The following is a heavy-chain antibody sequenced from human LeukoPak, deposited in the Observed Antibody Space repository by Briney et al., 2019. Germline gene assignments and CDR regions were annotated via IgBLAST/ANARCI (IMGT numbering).Heavy chain of an antibody. J-gene: IGHJ5*02. CDR1: GDTFTSYY. V-gene: IGHV1-46*01. CDR3: ARDGQREAWFDP. Sequence: GSSVKVFCKASGDTFTSYYMHWVRQAPGQGLEWMGIINPSGGSTSYAQKFQGRVTMTRDMSTSTVYMELSSLRSEDTAVYYCARDGQREAWFDPWGQGTLVTVSS. CDR2: INPSGGST.